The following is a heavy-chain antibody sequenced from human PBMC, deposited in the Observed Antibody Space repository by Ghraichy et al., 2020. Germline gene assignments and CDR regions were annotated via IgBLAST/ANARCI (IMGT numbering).Heavy chain of an antibody. Sequence: SQTLSLTCAVYGGSFSGYYWSWLRQPPGKGLEWIGEINHSGSTNYNPSLKSRVTISVDTSKNQFSLKLSSVTAADTAVYYCARGRRTVTTIDYWGQGTLVTVSS. J-gene: IGHJ4*02. CDR3: ARGRRTVTTIDY. CDR1: GGSFSGYY. CDR2: INHSGST. D-gene: IGHD4-17*01. V-gene: IGHV4-34*01.